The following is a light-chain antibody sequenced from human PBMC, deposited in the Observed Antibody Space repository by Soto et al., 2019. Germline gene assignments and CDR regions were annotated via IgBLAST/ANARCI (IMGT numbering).Light chain of an antibody. J-gene: IGKJ1*01. Sequence: EIVMTQSPATLSVSPGERATLSCRASQSVSSNLAWYQQKPGQAPRLLIYGASSRATGIPARFSGGGSGTEFTLTISSLQSEDFAFYFCQQYNDWPRTFGQGTKVEIK. CDR1: QSVSSN. CDR3: QQYNDWPRT. CDR2: GAS. V-gene: IGKV3-15*01.